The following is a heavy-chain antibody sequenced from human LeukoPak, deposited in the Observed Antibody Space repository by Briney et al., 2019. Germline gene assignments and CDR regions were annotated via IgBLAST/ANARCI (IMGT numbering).Heavy chain of an antibody. J-gene: IGHJ4*02. CDR2: INPNSGGT. CDR3: ARASYYYDSSGYYPFDY. V-gene: IGHV1-2*06. D-gene: IGHD3-22*01. CDR1: GYTFTGYY. Sequence: ASVKVSCKASGYTFTGYYMHWVRQAPGQGLEWMGRINPNSGGTNYAQKFQGRVTMTRDTSISTAYMELSRLRSDDTAVYYCARASYYYDSSGYYPFDYWGQGTLVTVSS.